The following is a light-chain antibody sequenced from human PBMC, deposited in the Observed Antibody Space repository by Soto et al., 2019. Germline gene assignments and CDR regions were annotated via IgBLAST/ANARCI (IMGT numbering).Light chain of an antibody. J-gene: IGKJ2*01. CDR2: DTS. CDR3: QRYGSFLYT. CDR1: QSVSSSS. V-gene: IGKV3-20*01. Sequence: EIVLTQSPGTLSLSPGERATLSCRASQSVSSSSLAWYQQKPGQAPGLLIYDTSTRATGIPDRFGGSGSGTAVTLTISRLVPGDFAVYYCQRYGSFLYTFDQRTKLEL.